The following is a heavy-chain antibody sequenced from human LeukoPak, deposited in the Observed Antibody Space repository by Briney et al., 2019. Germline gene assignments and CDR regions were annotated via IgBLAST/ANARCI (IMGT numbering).Heavy chain of an antibody. J-gene: IGHJ4*02. CDR1: GGSISSYY. V-gene: IGHV4-59*12. Sequence: SESLSLTCTVSGGSISSYYWSWIRQPPEKGLEFIGHIYYSGNTNYNPSLKSRVTISVDTSKKQFSLKMSSVTAADTAVYYCARIDTSGYNGYSFDYWGQGTLVTVSS. D-gene: IGHD3-22*01. CDR3: ARIDTSGYNGYSFDY. CDR2: IYYSGNT.